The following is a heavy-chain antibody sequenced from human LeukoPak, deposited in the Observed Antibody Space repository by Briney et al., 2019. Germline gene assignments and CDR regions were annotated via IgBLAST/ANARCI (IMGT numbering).Heavy chain of an antibody. CDR1: GFTFSSYG. J-gene: IGHJ4*02. V-gene: IGHV3-33*06. CDR3: AKDSPPIAAAATNYFDH. D-gene: IGHD6-13*01. Sequence: GGSLRLSCAASGFTFSSYGMHWVRQAPGKGLEWVAVIWYDGSNKYYADSVKGRFTISRDNSKNTLYLQMNSLRAEDTAVYYCAKDSPPIAAAATNYFDHWGQGTLVTVSS. CDR2: IWYDGSNK.